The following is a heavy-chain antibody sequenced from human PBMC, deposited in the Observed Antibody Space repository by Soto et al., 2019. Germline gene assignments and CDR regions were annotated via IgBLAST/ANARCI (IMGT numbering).Heavy chain of an antibody. V-gene: IGHV1-18*01. CDR3: ARGSYSGYDYRVSGPHHYYYYMDG. CDR2: ISAYNGNT. Sequence: ASVKVSFKASGYTFTSYGISWVRQAPGQGLEWMGWISAYNGNTNYAQKLQGRVTMTTDTSTSTAYMELRSLRSDDTAVYYCARGSYSGYDYRVSGPHHYYYYMDGWGKGTTVTVSS. CDR1: GYTFTSYG. D-gene: IGHD5-12*01. J-gene: IGHJ6*03.